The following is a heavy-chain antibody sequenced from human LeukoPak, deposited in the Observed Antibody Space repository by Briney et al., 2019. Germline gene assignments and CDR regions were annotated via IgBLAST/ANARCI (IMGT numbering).Heavy chain of an antibody. CDR1: GFTFSSYE. CDR2: ISGSGGST. J-gene: IGHJ6*03. D-gene: IGHD6-13*01. Sequence: GGSLRLSCAASGFTFSSYEMDWVRQAPGKGLEWVSAISGSGGSTYYADSVKGRFTISRDNSKNTLYLQMNSLRAKDTAVYYCAKDGSSSWYYYYMDVWGKGTTVTVSS. V-gene: IGHV3-23*01. CDR3: AKDGSSSWYYYYMDV.